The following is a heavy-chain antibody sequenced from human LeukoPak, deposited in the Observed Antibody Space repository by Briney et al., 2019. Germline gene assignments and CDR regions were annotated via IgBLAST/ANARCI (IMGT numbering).Heavy chain of an antibody. V-gene: IGHV4-39*07. Sequence: PSETLSLTCTVSGGSINNRDYFWGWIRQLPGMGLEFIGNVYYSGITYYNPSLKSRVTISMDMSKNQFSLKLTSVTAADTAVYYCARERYSSSPPHCNWFDPWGQGTLVTVSS. CDR2: VYYSGIT. CDR3: ARERYSSSPPHCNWFDP. CDR1: GGSINNRDYF. J-gene: IGHJ5*02. D-gene: IGHD6-13*01.